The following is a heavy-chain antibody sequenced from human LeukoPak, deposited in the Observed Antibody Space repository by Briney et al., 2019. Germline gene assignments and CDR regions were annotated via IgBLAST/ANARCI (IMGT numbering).Heavy chain of an antibody. J-gene: IGHJ4*02. D-gene: IGHD3-22*01. V-gene: IGHV5-51*01. CDR2: IYPGDSDT. CDR3: ARPAAYYYDSSGYIY. Sequence: GESLKISCKGSGYRFTSYWIGWVRQMPGKGLEWMGIIYPGDSDTRYSPSFQGQVTISADKSISTAYLQWSSLKASDTAMYYCARPAAYYYDSSGYIYWGQGTLVTVSS. CDR1: GYRFTSYW.